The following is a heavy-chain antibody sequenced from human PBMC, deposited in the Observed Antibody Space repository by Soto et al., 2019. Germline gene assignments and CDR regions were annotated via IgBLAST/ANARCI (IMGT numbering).Heavy chain of an antibody. CDR3: ARGPYYDILTGYYAYFDY. CDR1: GCTFSSYA. Sequence: AVKGSCKASGCTFSSYAISWVRQAPGQGLEWMGGIIPIFGTANYAQKFQGRVTITADESTSTAYMELSSLRSEDTAVYYCARGPYYDILTGYYAYFDYWGQGTLVTVSS. CDR2: IIPIFGTA. V-gene: IGHV1-69*13. D-gene: IGHD3-9*01. J-gene: IGHJ4*02.